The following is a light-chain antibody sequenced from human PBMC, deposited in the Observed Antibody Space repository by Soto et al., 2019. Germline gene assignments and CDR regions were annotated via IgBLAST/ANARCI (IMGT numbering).Light chain of an antibody. CDR2: DVN. CDR3: SSISTISTFA. Sequence: QSVLTQPASGSGSPGQSIAISCTGTSSDVGAFNHVSWYQQHPGEAPKLLIYDVNNRPSGVSDRFSGSKSGNTASLTISGLQADDEADYYCSSISTISTFAFGGGTKVTVL. J-gene: IGLJ2*01. V-gene: IGLV2-14*03. CDR1: SSDVGAFNH.